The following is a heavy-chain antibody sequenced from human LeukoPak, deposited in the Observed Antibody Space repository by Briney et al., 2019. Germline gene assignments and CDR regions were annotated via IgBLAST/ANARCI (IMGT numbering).Heavy chain of an antibody. J-gene: IGHJ4*02. CDR2: IDPTDSYT. CDR1: GYSFTNYW. Sequence: GESLKISCKASGYSFTNYWISWVRQMPGKGLEWVGRIDPTDSYTNFSPSFQGHVTISADKSFNTAYLQWGSPKASDTAVYYCARHGPDYSYYFGNWGQGTLVTVSS. D-gene: IGHD2-15*01. CDR3: ARHGPDYSYYFGN. V-gene: IGHV5-10-1*01.